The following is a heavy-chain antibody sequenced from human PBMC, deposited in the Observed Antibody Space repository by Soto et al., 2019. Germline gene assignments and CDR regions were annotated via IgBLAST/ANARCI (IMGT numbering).Heavy chain of an antibody. D-gene: IGHD2-2*01. CDR1: GFTFSSYW. CDR3: ARDSPCSSTSCYPHYYGMDV. J-gene: IGHJ6*02. V-gene: IGHV3-7*01. CDR2: IKKDGSEK. Sequence: QPGGSLRLSCAASGFTFSSYWMSWVRQAPGKGLEWVANIKKDGSEKYYVDSVKGRFTISRDNAKNSLYLQMNSLRAEDTAVYYCARDSPCSSTSCYPHYYGMDVWGQGTTVTVSS.